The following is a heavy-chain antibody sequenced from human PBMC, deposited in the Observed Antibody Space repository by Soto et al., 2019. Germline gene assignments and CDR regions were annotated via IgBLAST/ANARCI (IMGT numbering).Heavy chain of an antibody. CDR1: GFTFASHA. V-gene: IGHV3-23*01. D-gene: IGHD6-19*01. J-gene: IGHJ1*01. CDR3: ASWVIALGGTGYFRH. CDR2: ISANGGRA. Sequence: GESLKISCAASGFTFASHAMSWVRQAPGKGLEWVSGISANGGRANYADSVKGRFSLSRDNSKNTMFLQMDSLTAEDTAIYYCASWVIALGGTGYFRHWGQGTLVTVSS.